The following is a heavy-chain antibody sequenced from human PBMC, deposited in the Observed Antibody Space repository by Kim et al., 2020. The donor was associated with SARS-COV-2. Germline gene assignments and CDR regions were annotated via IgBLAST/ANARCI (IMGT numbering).Heavy chain of an antibody. Sequence: ASVKVSCKVSGYTLTELSMHWVRQAPGKGLEWMGGFDPEDGETIYAQKFQGRVTMTEDTSTDTAYMELSSLRSEDTAVYYCATVLKWDYVWGSYRYWFDPWGQGTLVTVSS. D-gene: IGHD3-16*02. CDR3: ATVLKWDYVWGSYRYWFDP. CDR2: FDPEDGET. CDR1: GYTLTELS. V-gene: IGHV1-24*01. J-gene: IGHJ5*02.